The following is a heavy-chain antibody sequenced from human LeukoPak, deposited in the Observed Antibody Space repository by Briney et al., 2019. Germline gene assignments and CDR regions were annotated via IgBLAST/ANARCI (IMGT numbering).Heavy chain of an antibody. Sequence: GGCLRLSCAAAGFTFSSYEMNCVRPAPGKGLEWVSYISSSGSTTYYADSVKGRCTISRDNAKNSLYLQMNSLRAQDTAVYYCARDLGDILTGYDQSSDSRGPGTLFTVSS. D-gene: IGHD3-9*01. J-gene: IGHJ4*02. CDR2: ISSSGSTT. V-gene: IGHV3-48*03. CDR3: ARDLGDILTGYDQSSDS. CDR1: GFTFSSYE.